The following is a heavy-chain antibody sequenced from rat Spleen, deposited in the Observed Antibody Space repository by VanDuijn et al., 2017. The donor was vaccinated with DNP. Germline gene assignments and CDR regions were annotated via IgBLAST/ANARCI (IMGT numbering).Heavy chain of an antibody. CDR3: ARRDYYSSYYWYFDF. D-gene: IGHD1-2*01. CDR1: GFTFSDYY. J-gene: IGHJ1*01. CDR2: ISYDGGTT. V-gene: IGHV5-22*01. Sequence: EVQLVESGGGLVQPGRSLKLSCVASGFTFSDYYMAWVRQAPTKGLEWVAYISYDGGTTYHGDSVRGRFTISRDIATRTLYLQINGLRSEDTATYYCARRDYYSSYYWYFDFWGPGVMVTVSS.